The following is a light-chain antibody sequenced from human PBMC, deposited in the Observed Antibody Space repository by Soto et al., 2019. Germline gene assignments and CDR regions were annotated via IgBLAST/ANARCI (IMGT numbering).Light chain of an antibody. CDR3: QSADSSGTYQV. CDR1: ALPKQF. V-gene: IGLV3-25*03. J-gene: IGLJ2*01. CDR2: NDS. Sequence: SYELTQPPSMSVSPGQTARITCSGDALPKQFAYWYQQKPGQAPVVVIYNDSERPSGIPERLSGSSSGTTVTLTISGVQAEDEADYYCQSADSSGTYQVFGGGTKLTVL.